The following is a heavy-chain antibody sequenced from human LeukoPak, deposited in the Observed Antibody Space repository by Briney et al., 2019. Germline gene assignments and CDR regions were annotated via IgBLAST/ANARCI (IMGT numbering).Heavy chain of an antibody. V-gene: IGHV3-11*04. CDR2: ISSSGSHT. D-gene: IGHD4-17*01. CDR1: TLTFNDYS. J-gene: IGHJ4*02. CDR3: ARAPPRVMTVTTLYYFDH. Sequence: GGSETLFCAASTLTFNDYSMRWTRQAPGGGLEGVSYISSSGSHTYYADSVKGRFTISRDNAKNSLSLQMNSLRAEDSAVYYCARAPPRVMTVTTLYYFDHWGQGTLVTVAS.